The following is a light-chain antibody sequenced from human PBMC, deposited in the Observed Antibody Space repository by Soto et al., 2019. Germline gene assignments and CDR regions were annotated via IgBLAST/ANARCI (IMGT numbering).Light chain of an antibody. Sequence: EIVLTQSPGTLSLSSGERATLSCRASQSVSSSYLAWYQQKPGQAPRLLIYGASSRATGIPDRFSGSGSGTDFTLTISRLDPEDFAVYYCQQYGSSLFTLGPGTKVDIK. CDR1: QSVSSSY. CDR3: QQYGSSLFT. V-gene: IGKV3-20*01. CDR2: GAS. J-gene: IGKJ3*01.